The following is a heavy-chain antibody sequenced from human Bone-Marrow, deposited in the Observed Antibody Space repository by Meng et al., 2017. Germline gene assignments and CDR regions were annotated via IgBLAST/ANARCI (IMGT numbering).Heavy chain of an antibody. D-gene: IGHD6-19*01. CDR3: ARSLAGYSSGWYSGDDAFDI. V-gene: IGHV4-34*01. J-gene: IGHJ3*02. Sequence: SETLSLTCAVYGGSFSGYYWSWIRQPPGKGLEWIGEINHSGSTNYNPSLKSRVTISVDTSKNQFSLKLSSVTAADTAVYYCARSLAGYSSGWYSGDDAFDIWGQGTMVTVSS. CDR2: INHSGST. CDR1: GGSFSGYY.